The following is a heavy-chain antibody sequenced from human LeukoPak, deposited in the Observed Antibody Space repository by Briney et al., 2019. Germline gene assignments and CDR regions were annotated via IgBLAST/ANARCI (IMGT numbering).Heavy chain of an antibody. CDR3: AKGDSSGGDFDY. V-gene: IGHV3-21*04. CDR2: ISSSSSYI. D-gene: IGHD3-22*01. Sequence: GGSLRLSCAASGFTFSSYSMNWVRQAPGKGLEWVSSISSSSSYIYYADSVKGRFTISRDNSKNTLYLQMNNLRAEDTAVYYCAKGDSSGGDFDYWGQGTLVTVSS. J-gene: IGHJ4*02. CDR1: GFTFSSYS.